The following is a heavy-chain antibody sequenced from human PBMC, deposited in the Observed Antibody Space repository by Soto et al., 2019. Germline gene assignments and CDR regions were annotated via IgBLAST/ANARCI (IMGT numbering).Heavy chain of an antibody. J-gene: IGHJ4*02. CDR1: GGSISSSSYY. D-gene: IGHD6-19*01. Sequence: SETLSLTCTVSGGSISSSSYYWGWIRQPPGKGLEWIGSIYYSGSTYYNPSLKSRVTISVDTSKNQFSLKLSSVTAADTAVYYCARHPGSGWYELGYWGQGTLVTVSS. V-gene: IGHV4-39*01. CDR2: IYYSGST. CDR3: ARHPGSGWYELGY.